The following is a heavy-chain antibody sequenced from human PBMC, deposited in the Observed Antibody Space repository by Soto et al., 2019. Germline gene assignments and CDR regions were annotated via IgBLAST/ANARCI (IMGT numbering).Heavy chain of an antibody. CDR3: ATRTDYYYGSGSLGGMDV. D-gene: IGHD3-10*01. CDR1: GGSISSGVYY. Sequence: QVQLQESGPGLVKPSQTLSLTCTVSGGSISSGVYYWSWIRQHPGKGLEWIGYIYYSGSTHYNPSLKSRVTISVDTSKNQFSRKLSSVTAADTAVYYCATRTDYYYGSGSLGGMDVWGQGTTVTVSS. J-gene: IGHJ6*02. V-gene: IGHV4-31*03. CDR2: IYYSGST.